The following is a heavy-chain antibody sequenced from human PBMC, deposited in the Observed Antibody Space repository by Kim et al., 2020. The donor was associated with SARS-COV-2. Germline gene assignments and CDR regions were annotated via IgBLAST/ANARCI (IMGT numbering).Heavy chain of an antibody. CDR1: GFTFSSYS. V-gene: IGHV3-21*01. Sequence: GGSLRLSCAASGFTFSSYSMNWVRQAPGKGLEWVSSISSSSSYIYYADSVKGRFTISRDNAKNSLYLQMNSLRAEDTAVYYCARDHSSSRRAIDYWGQGTLVTVSS. D-gene: IGHD6-13*01. J-gene: IGHJ4*02. CDR3: ARDHSSSRRAIDY. CDR2: ISSSSSYI.